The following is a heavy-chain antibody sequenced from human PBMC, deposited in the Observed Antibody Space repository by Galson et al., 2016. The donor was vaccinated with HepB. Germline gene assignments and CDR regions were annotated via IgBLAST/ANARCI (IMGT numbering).Heavy chain of an antibody. J-gene: IGHJ4*02. Sequence: SVKVSCKASGGVFSSYGINWVRQAPGQGLEWMGGIIPISGTANYAQKFQGRVTITADEATTTAYMELSSLTFEDTAVYYCARAQPVTSINFFDYWGQGTLVTVSS. V-gene: IGHV1-69*13. CDR2: IIPISGTA. CDR3: ARAQPVTSINFFDY. D-gene: IGHD2-21*02. CDR1: GGVFSSYG.